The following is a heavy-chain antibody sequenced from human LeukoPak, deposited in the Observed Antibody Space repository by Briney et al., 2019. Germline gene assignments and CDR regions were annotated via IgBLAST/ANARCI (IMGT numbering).Heavy chain of an antibody. CDR3: AKERTYYYDSSGYHLGD. CDR2: ISGSGGST. Sequence: GGSLRLSCAASGFTFSSYAMSWVRQAPGKGLEWVSAISGSGGSTYYADSVKGRFTISRDNSKNTLYLQMNSLRAEDTAVYYCAKERTYYYDSSGYHLGDWGQGTLVTVSS. D-gene: IGHD3-22*01. V-gene: IGHV3-23*01. J-gene: IGHJ4*02. CDR1: GFTFSSYA.